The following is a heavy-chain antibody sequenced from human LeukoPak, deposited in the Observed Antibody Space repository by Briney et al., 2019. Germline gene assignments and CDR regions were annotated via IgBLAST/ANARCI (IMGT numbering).Heavy chain of an antibody. CDR2: IYSSGST. V-gene: IGHV4-4*07. Sequence: SETLPLTCTVSGGSISTYSWSWIRQPAGKGLEWIGRIYSSGSTNYNPSLKSRVTMSVDTSKNQFSLKLSSVTAADTAVYYCARGEGIYYYFYMDVWGKGTTVTISS. CDR1: GGSISTYS. CDR3: ARGEGIYYYFYMDV. J-gene: IGHJ6*03.